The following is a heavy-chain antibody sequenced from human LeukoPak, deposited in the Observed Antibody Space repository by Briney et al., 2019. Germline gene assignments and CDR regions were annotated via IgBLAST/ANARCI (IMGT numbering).Heavy chain of an antibody. Sequence: PGGSLRLSCAASGFTFDDYAMHWVRQAPGKGLEWVSLISGDGGSTYYADSVKGRFPISRDNSKNSLYLQMNSLRTEDTALYYCAKAETYYYDSSGYYLDYWGQGTLVTVSS. V-gene: IGHV3-43*02. D-gene: IGHD3-22*01. CDR2: ISGDGGST. CDR3: AKAETYYYDSSGYYLDY. J-gene: IGHJ4*02. CDR1: GFTFDDYA.